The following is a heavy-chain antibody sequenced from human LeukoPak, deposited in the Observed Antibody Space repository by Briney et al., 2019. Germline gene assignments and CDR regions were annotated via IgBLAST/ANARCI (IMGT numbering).Heavy chain of an antibody. J-gene: IGHJ5*02. CDR3: ARRVDTAMVLFDP. CDR1: GFTFSSYS. Sequence: GGSLRLSCAASGFTFSSYSMNWVCQAPGKGLEWVSSISSSSSYIYYADSVKGRFTISRDNAKNSLYLQMNSLRAEDTAVYYCARRVDTAMVLFDPWGQGTLVTVSS. V-gene: IGHV3-21*01. D-gene: IGHD5-18*01. CDR2: ISSSSSYI.